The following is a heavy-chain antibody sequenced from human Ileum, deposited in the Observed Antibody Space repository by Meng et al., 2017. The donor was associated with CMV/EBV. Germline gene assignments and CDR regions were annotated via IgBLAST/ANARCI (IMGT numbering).Heavy chain of an antibody. Sequence: KVSCKASGYTFTRDAVYWVRQAPGQGLEWMGWINGGDGDTKYSQKFQDRVTITRDISANIVYLELSSLRFEDTAMYYCARGVVGTGNWGQGTLVTSPQ. J-gene: IGHJ1*01. CDR1: GYTFTRDA. CDR2: INGGDGDT. CDR3: ARGVVGTGN. D-gene: IGHD1-1*01. V-gene: IGHV1-3*01.